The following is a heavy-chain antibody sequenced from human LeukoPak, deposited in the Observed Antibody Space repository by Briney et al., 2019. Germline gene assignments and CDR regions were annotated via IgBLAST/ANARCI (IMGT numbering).Heavy chain of an antibody. J-gene: IGHJ4*02. CDR1: GGSLSSNNW. Sequence: SETLSLTCAVSGGSLSSNNWWTWVRQPPGKGLEWIGEIYHSGETNYKSSLKSRVTISVDKSKNQFSLEMRSVTAADTAVYHCARGKKGAVFDYWGQGTLVTVSS. CDR2: IYHSGET. V-gene: IGHV4-4*02. D-gene: IGHD1-26*01. CDR3: ARGKKGAVFDY.